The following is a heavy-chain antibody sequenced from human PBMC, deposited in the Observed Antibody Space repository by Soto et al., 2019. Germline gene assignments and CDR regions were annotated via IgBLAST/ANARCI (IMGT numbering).Heavy chain of an antibody. CDR2: INHSGRT. D-gene: IGHD2-15*01. V-gene: IGHV4-34*01. CDR3: ARGPGYCSGGSCYRGGVYFDY. CDR1: GGSFRGYY. Sequence: QVQLQQWGAGLLKPSESLSLTCAVYGGSFRGYYWSWIRQPPGKGLEWIGEINHSGRTSNNPSLKSRVTISVDTSKNQFSLKLSSVTAADTAVYYCARGPGYCSGGSCYRGGVYFDYWGQGGLVTVSS. J-gene: IGHJ4*02.